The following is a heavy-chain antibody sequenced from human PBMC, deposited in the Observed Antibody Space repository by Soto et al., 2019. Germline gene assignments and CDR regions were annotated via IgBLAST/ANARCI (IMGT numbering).Heavy chain of an antibody. V-gene: IGHV3-30-3*01. Sequence: PGVSPRLSFAASGFTFSSYSMHWVRQAPGKGLEWVAVISYDGSNKYYADSVKGRFTISRDNSKNTLYLQMNSLRAEDTAVYYCASSSHYCSSTSCPPEQGWGQGTLVTVSS. D-gene: IGHD2-2*01. CDR1: GFTFSSYS. CDR3: ASSSHYCSSTSCPPEQG. J-gene: IGHJ4*02. CDR2: ISYDGSNK.